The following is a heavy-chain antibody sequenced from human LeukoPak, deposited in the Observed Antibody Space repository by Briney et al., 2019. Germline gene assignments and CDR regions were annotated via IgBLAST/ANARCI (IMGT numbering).Heavy chain of an antibody. V-gene: IGHV4-59*08. D-gene: IGHD4-11*01. J-gene: IGHJ3*01. Sequence: SETLSLTCTVSGGSISSYYWSWIWQPPGKGLEWIGYIYYSGSTNYNPSLKSRVDTSKNQFSLKLRSVTAADTAVYYCARRDMTAVTAYAFDVWGQGTMVTVSS. CDR1: GGSISSYY. CDR2: IYYSGST. CDR3: ARRDMTAVTAYAFDV.